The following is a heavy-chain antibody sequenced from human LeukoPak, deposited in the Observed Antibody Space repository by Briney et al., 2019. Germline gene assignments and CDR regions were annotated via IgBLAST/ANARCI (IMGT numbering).Heavy chain of an antibody. Sequence: SETLSLTCSVSGDSVTSHGWSWVRQPPGKGLEWIGHVYASGANSDNCNPSLMSRITISVDTSRNQFSLRLNSVTAADTAIYYCARDNVGSLDFWGQGILVTVSS. J-gene: IGHJ4*02. CDR1: GDSVTSHG. V-gene: IGHV4-59*02. CDR2: VYASGAN. CDR3: ARDNVGSLDF. D-gene: IGHD3-10*01.